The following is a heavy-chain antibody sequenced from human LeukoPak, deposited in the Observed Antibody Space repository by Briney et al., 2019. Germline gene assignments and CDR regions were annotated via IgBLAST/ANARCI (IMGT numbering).Heavy chain of an antibody. CDR3: ARDAMAVAGTWDY. Sequence: SETLSLTCTVSGGSISSHYWSWIRQPPGKGLEWIGYIYYSGSTNYNPSLKSRVTISVDTSKNQFSLKLSSVTAADTAVYYCARDAMAVAGTWDYWGQGTLVTVSS. D-gene: IGHD6-19*01. J-gene: IGHJ4*02. CDR1: GGSISSHY. CDR2: IYYSGST. V-gene: IGHV4-59*11.